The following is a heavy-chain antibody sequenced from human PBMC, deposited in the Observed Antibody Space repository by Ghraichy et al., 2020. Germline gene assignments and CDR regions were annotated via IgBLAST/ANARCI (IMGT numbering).Heavy chain of an antibody. V-gene: IGHV1-2*02. Sequence: ASVKVSCKASGYTFTGYFTHWVRQAPGQGLEWMGWINPNSGDTNYAQKFQDRVTMTRDTSISTAYMELSRLRSDDTAVYYCARVYVGYYNGLDVWGQGTTVTVSS. CDR3: ARVYVGYYNGLDV. D-gene: IGHD2-8*01. CDR2: INPNSGDT. J-gene: IGHJ6*02. CDR1: GYTFTGYF.